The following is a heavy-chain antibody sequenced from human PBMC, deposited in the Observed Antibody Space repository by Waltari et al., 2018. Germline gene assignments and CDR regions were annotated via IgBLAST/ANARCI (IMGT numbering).Heavy chain of an antibody. Sequence: QVQLQESAPGLVKPSEPLSLPCTVSSGSIRLYHWAWLRQPPGKGLEFIGYIDYTGTTNYNPSLKSRVTMSLDTSNDQFSLKVTSVTAADTAVYFCATGPSVVVTARYDYWGQGTLVTVSS. V-gene: IGHV4-59*01. CDR1: SGSIRLYH. CDR3: ATGPSVVVTARYDY. D-gene: IGHD2-21*02. J-gene: IGHJ4*02. CDR2: IDYTGTT.